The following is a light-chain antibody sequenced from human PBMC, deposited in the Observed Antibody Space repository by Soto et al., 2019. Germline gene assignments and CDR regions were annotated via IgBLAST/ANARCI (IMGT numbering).Light chain of an antibody. Sequence: SALTQPPSASGSPGQSVTIPCTGTKNDIGVYDFVSWYQHHPGKAPRLIIYEVVQRPSGVPDRFSGSKSGNTASLTVSGLQAADEADYFCKSYAGSNTYVFGSGTKVTVL. J-gene: IGLJ1*01. CDR1: KNDIGVYDF. V-gene: IGLV2-8*01. CDR2: EVV. CDR3: KSYAGSNTYV.